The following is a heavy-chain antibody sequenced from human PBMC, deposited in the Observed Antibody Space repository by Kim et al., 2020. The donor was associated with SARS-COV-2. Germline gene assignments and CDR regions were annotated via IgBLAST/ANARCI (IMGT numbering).Heavy chain of an antibody. Sequence: DSVKGRITISRDNSKNMMYLQMNSLRAEDTAVYYCAKGLRVPAEIGFDYWGQGTLVTVSS. V-gene: IGHV3-23*01. D-gene: IGHD2-2*01. J-gene: IGHJ4*02. CDR3: AKGLRVPAEIGFDY.